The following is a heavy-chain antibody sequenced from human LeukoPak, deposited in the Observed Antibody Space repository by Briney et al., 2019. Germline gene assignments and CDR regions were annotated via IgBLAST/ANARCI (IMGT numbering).Heavy chain of an antibody. Sequence: ASVKVSCKASGYTFTGYYMHWVRQAPGQGLEWMGWINPNGGGTSYAQKFQGRVTMTRDTSISTAYMELSRLRSDDPAVYYCARDLGYSYGVYYYYYMDVWGKGTTVTVSS. D-gene: IGHD5-18*01. V-gene: IGHV1-2*02. CDR3: ARDLGYSYGVYYYYYMDV. J-gene: IGHJ6*03. CDR2: INPNGGGT. CDR1: GYTFTGYY.